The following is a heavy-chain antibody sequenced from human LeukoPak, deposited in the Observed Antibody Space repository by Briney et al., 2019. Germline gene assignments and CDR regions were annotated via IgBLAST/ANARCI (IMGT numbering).Heavy chain of an antibody. CDR1: GRSISSSIYY. J-gene: IGHJ4*02. CDR2: IYYSGST. D-gene: IGHD6-13*01. V-gene: IGHV4-39*01. CDR3: ARHPPLSSSWYYFDY. Sequence: SETLSLTGTLSGRSISSSIYYWGGIRQPPGKGLEWIGSIYYSGSTYYNPSLKSRDTISVHTSKNQFSLKLSSVTAADTAVYYCARHPPLSSSWYYFDYWGQGTLITVSS.